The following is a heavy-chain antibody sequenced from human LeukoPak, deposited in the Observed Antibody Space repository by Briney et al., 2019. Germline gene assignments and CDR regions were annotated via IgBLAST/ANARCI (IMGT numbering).Heavy chain of an antibody. D-gene: IGHD3-10*01. V-gene: IGHV4-61*09. J-gene: IGHJ6*02. CDR3: ARSAPTYYYGSGSYTGGGMDV. CDR1: GGSINSGSYY. Sequence: SQTLSLTCTVSGGSINSGSYYWNWIRQSAGKGLEWIGHIYSTGTTNCNPSLKSRVTISLDTSKNQFSLKLNSVTAADTAVYYCARSAPTYYYGSGSYTGGGMDVWGQGTTVTVSS. CDR2: IYSTGTT.